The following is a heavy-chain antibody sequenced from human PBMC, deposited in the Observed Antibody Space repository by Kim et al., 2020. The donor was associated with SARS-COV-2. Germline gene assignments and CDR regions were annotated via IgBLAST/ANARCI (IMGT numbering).Heavy chain of an antibody. CDR3: ARISNDYYDSSGYYTIDY. Sequence: SETLSLTCTVSGGSISSSSYYWGWIRQPPGKGLEWIGSIYYSGSTYYNPSLKSRVTISVDTSKNQFSLKLSSVTAADTAVYYCARISNDYYDSSGYYTIDYWGQGTLVTVSS. CDR2: IYYSGST. J-gene: IGHJ4*02. V-gene: IGHV4-39*01. D-gene: IGHD3-22*01. CDR1: GGSISSSSYY.